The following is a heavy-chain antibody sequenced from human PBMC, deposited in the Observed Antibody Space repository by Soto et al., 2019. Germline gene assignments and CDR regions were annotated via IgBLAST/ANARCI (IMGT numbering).Heavy chain of an antibody. D-gene: IGHD3-3*01. CDR3: ARVRRTIFGVVIEYYFDY. CDR2: IYYSGST. V-gene: IGHV4-59*01. Sequence: SETLSLTCTVSGGSISSYYWSWIRQPPGKGLEWIGYIYYSGSTNYNPSLKSRVTISVDTSKNQFSLKLSSVTAADTAVYYCARVRRTIFGVVIEYYFDYWGQGTLVTVSS. J-gene: IGHJ4*02. CDR1: GGSISSYY.